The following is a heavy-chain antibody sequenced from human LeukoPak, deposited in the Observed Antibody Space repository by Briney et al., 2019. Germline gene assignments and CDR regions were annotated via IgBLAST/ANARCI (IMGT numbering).Heavy chain of an antibody. J-gene: IGHJ4*02. V-gene: IGHV4-4*07. Sequence: PSETLSLTCTVSGGSISSYYWSWIRQPAGKGLEWIGRIYTSVSTNYNPSLKSRVTMSVDTSKNQFSLKLSSVTAADTAVYYCARGRRITMVRGVISLPAFDYWGQGTLVTVSS. D-gene: IGHD3-10*01. CDR2: IYTSVST. CDR1: GGSISSYY. CDR3: ARGRRITMVRGVISLPAFDY.